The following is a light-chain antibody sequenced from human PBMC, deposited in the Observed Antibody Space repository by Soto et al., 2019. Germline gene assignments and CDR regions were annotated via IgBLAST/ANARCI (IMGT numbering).Light chain of an antibody. CDR3: QQYGSSPSIP. CDR2: GAS. V-gene: IGKV3-20*01. J-gene: IGKJ5*01. Sequence: EIVLTQSPGTLSLSPGERATLSCRASQSVSSSYLAWYQQKPGQAPRLLIYGASSRATGIPDRFSGSGSGTDFTLTISRLEPEDFSVYYSQQYGSSPSIPLGPGTRLAI. CDR1: QSVSSSY.